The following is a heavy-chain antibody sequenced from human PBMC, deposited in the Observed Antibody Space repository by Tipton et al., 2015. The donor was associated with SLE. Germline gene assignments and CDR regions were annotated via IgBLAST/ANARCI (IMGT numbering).Heavy chain of an antibody. D-gene: IGHD3-22*01. CDR3: AREGDSSGSDY. Sequence: TLSLTCAVNGGSFSSYYWGWIRQPPGKWLEWIGSIYYSGSTYYNPSLKSRVTISVDTSKNQFSLKLSSVTAADTAVYYCAREGDSSGSDYWGQGTLVTVSS. J-gene: IGHJ4*02. CDR2: IYYSGST. V-gene: IGHV4-39*07. CDR1: GGSFSSYY.